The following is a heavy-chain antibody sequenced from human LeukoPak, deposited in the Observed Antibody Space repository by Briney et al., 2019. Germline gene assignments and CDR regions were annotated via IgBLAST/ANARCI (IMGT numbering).Heavy chain of an antibody. CDR2: IWHDGSNK. CDR3: AXXRTTYIXDX. CDR1: GITFSRYG. D-gene: IGHD1-1*01. Sequence: GGSLRLSCAASGITFSRYGMHWARQAPGKGLDWVAFIWHDGSNKYHADSVKGRFTISRDNSKNTLYLQMNSLRAEDTAVYYCAXXRTTYIXDXXGQGXXXXVSS. V-gene: IGHV3-30*02. J-gene: IGHJ4*02.